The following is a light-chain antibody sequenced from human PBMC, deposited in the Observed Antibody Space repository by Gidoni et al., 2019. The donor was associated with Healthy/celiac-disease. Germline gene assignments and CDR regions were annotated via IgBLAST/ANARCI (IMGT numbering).Light chain of an antibody. V-gene: IGLV1-40*01. Sequence: QSVLTQPPSVSGAPGPRVTISCTGSSSNIGAGYDVHWYQQLPGTAPKLLIYGNSNRPSGVSDRFSGSKSGTSASLAITGLQAEDEADYYCQSYDSSLSGPVVFGGGTKLTVL. CDR3: QSYDSSLSGPVV. CDR2: GNS. J-gene: IGLJ2*01. CDR1: SSNIGAGYD.